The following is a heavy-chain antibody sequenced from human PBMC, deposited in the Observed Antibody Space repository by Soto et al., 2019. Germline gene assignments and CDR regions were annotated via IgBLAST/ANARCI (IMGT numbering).Heavy chain of an antibody. CDR3: ARAGPRNSGSYSYTFDY. CDR1: GFTFDDYG. D-gene: IGHD3-10*01. Sequence: PGGSLRLSCAASGFTFDDYGMSWVRQAPGKGLEWVSGINWNGGSTGYADSVKGRFTISRDNAKNSLYLQMNSLRAEDTALYYWARAGPRNSGSYSYTFDYWGQGTLVTVSS. J-gene: IGHJ4*02. V-gene: IGHV3-20*04. CDR2: INWNGGST.